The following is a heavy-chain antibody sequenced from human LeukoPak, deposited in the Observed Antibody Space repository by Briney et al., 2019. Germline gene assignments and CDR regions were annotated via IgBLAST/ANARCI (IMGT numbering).Heavy chain of an antibody. V-gene: IGHV3-7*01. CDR1: GFSFSSYW. CDR2: IEHDGSTK. D-gene: IGHD3-10*01. Sequence: GGSLRLSCTVSGFSFSSYWMSWVRQAPGKGLERVANIEHDGSTKFYLDSVKGRFTISRDNAMSSLYLQMDSLRAEDTAVYFCAREIIGEASFLDYWGQGTLVTVSS. J-gene: IGHJ4*02. CDR3: AREIIGEASFLDY.